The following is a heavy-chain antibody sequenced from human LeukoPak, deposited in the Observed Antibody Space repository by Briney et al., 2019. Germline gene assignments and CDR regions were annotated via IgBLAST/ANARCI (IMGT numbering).Heavy chain of an antibody. CDR2: INHSGST. CDR1: GGSFSGYY. D-gene: IGHD6-13*01. V-gene: IGHV4-34*01. CDR3: ARVPRREAAAGTN. Sequence: PSETLSLTCAVYGGSFSGYYRSWIRQPPGKGLEWIGEINHSGSTNYNPSLKSRVTISVDTSKNQFSLKLSSVTAADTAVYYCARVPRREAAAGTNWGQGTLVTVSS. J-gene: IGHJ4*02.